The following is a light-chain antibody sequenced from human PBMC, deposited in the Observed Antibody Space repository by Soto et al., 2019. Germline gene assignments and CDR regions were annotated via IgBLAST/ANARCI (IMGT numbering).Light chain of an antibody. CDR2: GAS. J-gene: IGKJ4*01. V-gene: IGKV3-20*01. Sequence: EIVLTQSPGTLSMSPGEGATLSCRTSQSVRNNYLAWYQQKPGQASSRLIYGASARATGIPDRFSGSGSGTDFTLTISRLEPEDFAVYYCQQHGDSPRLTFGGGTKVDIK. CDR1: QSVRNNY. CDR3: QQHGDSPRLT.